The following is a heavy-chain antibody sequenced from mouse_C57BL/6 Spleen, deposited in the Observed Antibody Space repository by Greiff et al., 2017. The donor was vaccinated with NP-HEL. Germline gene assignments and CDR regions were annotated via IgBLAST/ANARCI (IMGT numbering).Heavy chain of an antibody. CDR1: GFTFSDYG. V-gene: IGHV5-15*01. Sequence: EVMLVESGGGLVQPGGSLKLSCAASGFTFSDYGMAWVRQAPRKGPEWVAFISNLAYSIYYADTVTGRFTISRENAKNTLYLEMSSLRSEDTAMYYCARLPTGAYWYFDVWGTGTTVTVSS. J-gene: IGHJ1*03. D-gene: IGHD4-1*02. CDR2: ISNLAYSI. CDR3: ARLPTGAYWYFDV.